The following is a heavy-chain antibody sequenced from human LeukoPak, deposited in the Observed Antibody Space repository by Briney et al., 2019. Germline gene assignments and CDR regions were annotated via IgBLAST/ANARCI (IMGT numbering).Heavy chain of an antibody. CDR1: SGSISSGGYS. Sequence: SETLSLTCAVSSGSISSGGYSWSWIRQPPGNGLEWIGYIYHSGSTYYNPSLKSRVTISVDRSKNQFSLKLSSVTAADTAVYYCASVNYGDYNWGQGTLVTVSS. CDR2: IYHSGST. V-gene: IGHV4-30-2*01. D-gene: IGHD4-17*01. J-gene: IGHJ4*02. CDR3: ASVNYGDYN.